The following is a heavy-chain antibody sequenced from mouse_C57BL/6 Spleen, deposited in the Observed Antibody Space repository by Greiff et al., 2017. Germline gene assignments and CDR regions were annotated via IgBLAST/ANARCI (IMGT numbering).Heavy chain of an antibody. CDR1: GFTFSDYY. V-gene: IGHV5-16*01. CDR2: INYDGSST. CDR3: ARGNWGYWYFDV. Sequence: EVQVVESEGGLVQPGSSMKLSCTASGFTFSDYYMAWVRQVPEKGLEWVANINYDGSSTYYLDSLKSRFIISRDNAKNILYLQMSSLKSEDTATYYCARGNWGYWYFDVWGTGTTVTVSS. J-gene: IGHJ1*03. D-gene: IGHD4-1*01.